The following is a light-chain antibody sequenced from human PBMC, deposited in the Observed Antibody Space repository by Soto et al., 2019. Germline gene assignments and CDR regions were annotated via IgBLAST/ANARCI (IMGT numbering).Light chain of an antibody. Sequence: DIQMTQSPSSLSASVGDRVTISCRASQTISTYVNWYQQKPGKAPKVLIYAASTLQSRVPSRFSGGESRTDFTLTISSLQPGDFATYYCQQSDSTPYTFGQGTELEI. J-gene: IGKJ2*01. CDR1: QTISTY. V-gene: IGKV1-39*01. CDR2: AAS. CDR3: QQSDSTPYT.